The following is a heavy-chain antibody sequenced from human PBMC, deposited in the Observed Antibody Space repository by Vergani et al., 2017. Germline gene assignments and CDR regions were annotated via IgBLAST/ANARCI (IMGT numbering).Heavy chain of an antibody. D-gene: IGHD2-21*02. CDR3: ARCEPTSGGDCSY. CDR2: IYYSGST. Sequence: QVQLQESGPGLVKPSQTLSLTCTVSGGSISSGGYYWSWIRQHPGKGLGWIGYIYYSGSTYYNPSLESRVTISVDTSKNQFSRKLSSVTAADTAVYYCARCEPTSGGDCSYWGQGTLVTVSA. V-gene: IGHV4-31*03. J-gene: IGHJ4*02. CDR1: GGSISSGGYY.